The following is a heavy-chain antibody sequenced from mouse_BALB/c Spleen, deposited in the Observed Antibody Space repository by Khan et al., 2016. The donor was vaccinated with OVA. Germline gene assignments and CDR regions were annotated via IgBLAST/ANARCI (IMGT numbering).Heavy chain of an antibody. CDR1: GFSLTGYG. V-gene: IGHV2-6-7*01. Sequence: QVQLKESGPGLVAPSQSLSITCTVSGFSLTGYGVNWVRQPPGKGLEWLGMIWGDGRTDYNSALKSRLSISKDNSKSQVFLKMNSLQTDDTARYYCVRGVYYYGSRTMDYWGQGTSVTVSS. D-gene: IGHD1-1*01. J-gene: IGHJ4*01. CDR2: IWGDGRT. CDR3: VRGVYYYGSRTMDY.